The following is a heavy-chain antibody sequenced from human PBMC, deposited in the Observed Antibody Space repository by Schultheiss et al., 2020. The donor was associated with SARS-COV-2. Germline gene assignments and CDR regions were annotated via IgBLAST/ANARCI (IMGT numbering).Heavy chain of an antibody. CDR1: GFTFSDYY. D-gene: IGHD2-21*01. V-gene: IGHV3-11*01. CDR3: ARDNGGGDFDY. Sequence: GESLKISCAASGFTFSDYYMSWIRQAPGKGLEWVSYISSSGSTIYYADSVKGRFTISRDNAKNSLYLQMNSLRAEDTAVYYCARDNGGGDFDYWGQGTLVTVSS. J-gene: IGHJ4*02. CDR2: ISSSGSTI.